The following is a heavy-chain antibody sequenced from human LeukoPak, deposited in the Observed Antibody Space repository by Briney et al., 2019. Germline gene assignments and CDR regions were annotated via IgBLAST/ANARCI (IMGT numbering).Heavy chain of an antibody. J-gene: IGHJ4*02. CDR3: AKGSLTRKWGLQSYFDY. V-gene: IGHV3-23*01. D-gene: IGHD1-26*01. CDR2: ISGSGGST. Sequence: AGTLRLSCAASGFTFSSYGMSWVRQAPGKGLEWVSAISGSGGSTYYADSVKGRFTISRDNSKNTLYLQMNSLRAEDTAVFYCAKGSLTRKWGLQSYFDYWGQGTLVTVSS. CDR1: GFTFSSYG.